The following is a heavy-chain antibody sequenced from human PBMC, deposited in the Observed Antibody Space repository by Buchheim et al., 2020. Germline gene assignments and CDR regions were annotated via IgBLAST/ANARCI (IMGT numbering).Heavy chain of an antibody. CDR1: GGSFSGYY. V-gene: IGHV4-34*01. J-gene: IGHJ4*02. D-gene: IGHD5-24*01. CDR2: INHSGST. CDR3: ARGTWGWLQLRDGVYYFDY. Sequence: QVQLQQWGAGLLKPSETLSLTCAVYGGSFSGYYWSWIRQPPGKGLEWIGEINHSGSTNYNPSLKSRVTISVDTSKNQFSLKLSSVTAADTAVYYCARGTWGWLQLRDGVYYFDYWGQGTL.